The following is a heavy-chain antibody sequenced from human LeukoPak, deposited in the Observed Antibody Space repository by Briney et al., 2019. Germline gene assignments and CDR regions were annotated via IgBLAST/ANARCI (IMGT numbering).Heavy chain of an antibody. D-gene: IGHD6-19*01. CDR2: ISSSSSYI. CDR1: GFTFSSYS. CDR3: ARAPLIAVASGAFDI. Sequence: GGSLRLSCAASGFTFSSYSMNWVRQAPGKGLEWVSSISSSSSYIYYADSVKGRFTISRDNAKNSLYLQMNSLRAEDTAVYYCARAPLIAVASGAFDIWGQGTMVTVSS. V-gene: IGHV3-21*01. J-gene: IGHJ3*02.